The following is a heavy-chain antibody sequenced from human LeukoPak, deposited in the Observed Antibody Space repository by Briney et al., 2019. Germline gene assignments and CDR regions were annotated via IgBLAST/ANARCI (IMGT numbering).Heavy chain of an antibody. CDR2: IYYSGST. CDR1: GGSISSSSYY. D-gene: IGHD2-2*01. V-gene: IGHV4-39*07. Sequence: PSETLSLTCTVSGGSISSSSYYWGWIRQPPGKGLEWIGSIYYSGSTYYNPSLKSRVTISVDTSKNQFSLKLSSVTAADTAVYYCARVRYCSSTSCPWGFDPWGQGTLVTVSS. CDR3: ARVRYCSSTSCPWGFDP. J-gene: IGHJ5*02.